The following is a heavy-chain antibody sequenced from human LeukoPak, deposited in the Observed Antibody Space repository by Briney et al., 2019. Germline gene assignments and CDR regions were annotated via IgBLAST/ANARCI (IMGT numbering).Heavy chain of an antibody. V-gene: IGHV3-73*01. Sequence: PGGSLRLSCAASGFTFSGSAMHWVRQASGKGLEWVCRIRSKANSYGTAYAASVKGRVAISRDDSKNTAYLQMNRLKNEDTAACSCTSRLGGTGTTAFYYWGQGTLVTVSS. J-gene: IGHJ4*02. D-gene: IGHD1-1*01. CDR1: GFTFSGSA. CDR3: TSRLGGTGTTAFYY. CDR2: IRSKANSYGT.